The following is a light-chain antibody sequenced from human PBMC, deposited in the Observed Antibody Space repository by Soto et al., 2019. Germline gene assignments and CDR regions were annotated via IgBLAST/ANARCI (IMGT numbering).Light chain of an antibody. J-gene: IGKJ4*02. CDR2: GAC. Sequence: EIVLTKSPGTLSLSPCERATSFGRASQSVSNKYLAWQQQQPGQAPRLLIDGACNRATGIPDRFSGSGSGTDFTLTISRLEPEDFAVYYCQQYGSSGTFGGGTKVDIK. CDR3: QQYGSSGT. CDR1: QSVSNKY. V-gene: IGKV3-20*01.